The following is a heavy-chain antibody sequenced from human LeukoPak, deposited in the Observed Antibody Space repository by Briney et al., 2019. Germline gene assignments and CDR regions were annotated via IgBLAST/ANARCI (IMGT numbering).Heavy chain of an antibody. V-gene: IGHV3-48*04. CDR1: GFTLSSYS. D-gene: IGHD3-22*01. CDR3: ARSLVGDDSSGYYYAFDY. Sequence: GGSLRLSCVASGFTLSSYSMNWVRQAPGKGLEWISYISSSGNTKYYADSVKGRFTISRDNAKNSLFLQMNSLRAEDTAMYYCARSLVGDDSSGYYYAFDYWGQGTLVTVSS. J-gene: IGHJ4*02. CDR2: ISSSGNTK.